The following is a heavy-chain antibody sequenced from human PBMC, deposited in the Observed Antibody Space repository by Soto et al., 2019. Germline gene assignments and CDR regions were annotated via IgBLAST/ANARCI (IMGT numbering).Heavy chain of an antibody. CDR1: GFTFSSYP. V-gene: IGHV3-23*01. D-gene: IGHD2-15*01. CDR2: MFGDGNSA. Sequence: EVQLLESGGDLVQQGGSLRLSCAASGFTFSSYPMSWVRQAPGTGPEWVSVMFGDGNSALYADSVKGRFTISRDNSQKMVYLQMNSLSAEDTAIYYCATRIIVDGTIEYWGQGTLVIVCS. J-gene: IGHJ4*02. CDR3: ATRIIVDGTIEY.